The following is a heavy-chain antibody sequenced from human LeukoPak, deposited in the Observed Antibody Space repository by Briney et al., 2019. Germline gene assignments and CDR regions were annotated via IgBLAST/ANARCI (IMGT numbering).Heavy chain of an antibody. D-gene: IGHD5-12*01. CDR1: GFTFSSYN. CDR3: ARVGYSTFSFDS. V-gene: IGHV3-21*01. J-gene: IGHJ4*02. CDR2: ITSSSSSI. Sequence: GGSLRLSCVASGFTFSSYNINWVRQAPGKGLEWVSFITSSSSSIFYADSVKGRFTISRDNAKNSLYLQMDSLRAEDSAVYYCARVGYSTFSFDSWGQGTLVTVSS.